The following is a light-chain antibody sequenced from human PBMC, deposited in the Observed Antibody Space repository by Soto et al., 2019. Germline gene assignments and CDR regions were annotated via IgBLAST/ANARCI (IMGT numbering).Light chain of an antibody. J-gene: IGLJ1*01. CDR2: EVS. CDR3: SSYAGSNNYV. CDR1: SSDVGAYNY. V-gene: IGLV2-8*01. Sequence: QSALTQPPSASGSPGQSVTISCTGTSSDVGAYNYVSWYQQHPGKAPKLMIYEVSKRPSGVPDRFSGSKSANTASLTVSGLQAEDEADYYCSSYAGSNNYVFGTGPKLTVL.